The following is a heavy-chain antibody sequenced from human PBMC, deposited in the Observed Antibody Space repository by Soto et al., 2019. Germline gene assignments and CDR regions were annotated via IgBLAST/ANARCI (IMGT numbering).Heavy chain of an antibody. CDR3: ARGSGSHDY. V-gene: IGHV1-18*01. CDR2: INTYNDNT. Sequence: ASVKVSCTASGYTFASYGINWVRQAPGQGLEWMGWINTYNDNTNYAQKLQGRVTMTTDTSTSTVYMELRSLTSDDTAVYYCARGSGSHDYWGQGVQVTVSS. J-gene: IGHJ4*02. CDR1: GYTFASYG. D-gene: IGHD3-10*01.